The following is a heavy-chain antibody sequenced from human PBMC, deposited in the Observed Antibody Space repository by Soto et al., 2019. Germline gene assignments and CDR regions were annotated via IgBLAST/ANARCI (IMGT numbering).Heavy chain of an antibody. D-gene: IGHD2-15*01. V-gene: IGHV4-30-4*01. CDR2: IYYSGST. CDR1: GGSISSGDYY. J-gene: IGHJ5*02. Sequence: QMQLQESGPGLVKPSQTLSLTCTVSGGSISSGDYYWSWIRQPPGKGLEWIGYIYYSGSTNYNPSLKRRXXLXVXXSKNQSSLKLSSVIAADTAVYYCARVRGRLLRFDPWGQGTLVTVSS. CDR3: ARVRGRLLRFDP.